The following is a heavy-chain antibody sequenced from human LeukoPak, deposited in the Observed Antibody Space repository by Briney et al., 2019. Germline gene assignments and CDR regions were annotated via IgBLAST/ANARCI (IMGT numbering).Heavy chain of an antibody. Sequence: SETLSLTCAVYGGSFSGYYWSWIRQPPGRGLEWIGEINHSGSTNYNPSLKSRVTISVDTSKNQFSLKLSSVTAADTAVYYCARGNRDGYNRDNWFDPWGQGTLVTVSS. CDR3: ARGNRDGYNRDNWFDP. J-gene: IGHJ5*02. CDR2: INHSGST. CDR1: GGSFSGYY. V-gene: IGHV4-34*01. D-gene: IGHD5-12*01.